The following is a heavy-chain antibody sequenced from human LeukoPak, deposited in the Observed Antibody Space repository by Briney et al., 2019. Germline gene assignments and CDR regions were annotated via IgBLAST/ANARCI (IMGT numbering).Heavy chain of an antibody. Sequence: ASVKVSCKASGYTFTGYYMHWVRQAPGQGLEWMGWINPNSGGTNYAQKFQGRVTMTRDTSISTAYMELSRLRSDDTAVYYCARAGRYCSSTSCYGDAFDIWGQGTMVTVSS. CDR3: ARAGRYCSSTSCYGDAFDI. V-gene: IGHV1-2*02. CDR1: GYTFTGYY. D-gene: IGHD2-2*01. CDR2: INPNSGGT. J-gene: IGHJ3*02.